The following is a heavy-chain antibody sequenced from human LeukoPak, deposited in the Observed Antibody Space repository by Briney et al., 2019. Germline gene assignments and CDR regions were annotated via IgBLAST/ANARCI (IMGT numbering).Heavy chain of an antibody. Sequence: LTGGSLRLSCAASGFTFTTYDMHWVRHATGKGLGWVSAIGTTGDTYYPGSVKGRFTISRDNAKNSLYLQTNSLRAEDTAVYYCASYDFWSGYYIYWGQGTLVTVSS. J-gene: IGHJ4*02. CDR1: GFTFTTYD. CDR3: ASYDFWSGYYIY. V-gene: IGHV3-13*01. CDR2: IGTTGDT. D-gene: IGHD3-3*01.